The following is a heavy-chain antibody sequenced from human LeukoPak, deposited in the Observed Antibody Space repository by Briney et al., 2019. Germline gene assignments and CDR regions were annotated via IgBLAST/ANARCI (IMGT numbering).Heavy chain of an antibody. Sequence: GGSLRLSCAASGFTFSDHYMSWIRQAPGKGLEWVSCISGSDSTVYYADSVKGRFTISRDNSKNTLYLQMNSLRAEDTAVYYCARAAIVVVPINWFDPWGQGTLVTVSS. CDR1: GFTFSDHY. V-gene: IGHV3-11*04. D-gene: IGHD2-2*01. CDR3: ARAAIVVVPINWFDP. CDR2: ISGSDSTV. J-gene: IGHJ5*02.